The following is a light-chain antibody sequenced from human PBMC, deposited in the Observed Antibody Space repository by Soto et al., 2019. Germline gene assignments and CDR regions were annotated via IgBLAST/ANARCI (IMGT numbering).Light chain of an antibody. CDR2: EVS. CDR1: SSDIGYYNY. J-gene: IGLJ3*02. Sequence: QSALTQPASVSGSPGQSITISCTGTSSDIGYYNYVSWYQQHPGKAPKLIIYEVSNRPSGVSDRFSGSKSGNTASLTISGLQVEDEGDYYCSSYEDSSILMFGGGTKLTVL. V-gene: IGLV2-14*01. CDR3: SSYEDSSILM.